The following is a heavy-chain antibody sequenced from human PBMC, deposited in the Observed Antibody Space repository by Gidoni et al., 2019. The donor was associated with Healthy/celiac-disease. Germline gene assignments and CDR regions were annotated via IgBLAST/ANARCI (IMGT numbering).Heavy chain of an antibody. CDR1: GGSFSGYY. CDR3: ARAFSWGVTMVRGVTPQSLP. V-gene: IGHV4-34*01. J-gene: IGHJ5*02. Sequence: QVQLQQWGAGLLKPSETLSLTCAVYGGSFSGYYWSWIRQPPGKGLEWIGEINHSGSTNYNPSLKSRVTISVDTSKNQFSLKLSSVTAADTAVYYCARAFSWGVTMVRGVTPQSLPWGQGTLVTVSS. D-gene: IGHD3-10*01. CDR2: INHSGST.